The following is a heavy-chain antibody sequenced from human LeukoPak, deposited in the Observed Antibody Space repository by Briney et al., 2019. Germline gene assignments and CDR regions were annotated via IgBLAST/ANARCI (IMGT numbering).Heavy chain of an antibody. CDR1: GFTFRSYW. CDR3: ARPQVLPDDIYF. J-gene: IGHJ3*01. D-gene: IGHD2-2*01. V-gene: IGHV3-7*01. CDR2: INEDGSET. Sequence: PGGSLRLSCAASGFTFRSYWMTWVRQAPGKGLEWVAKINEDGSETDYVDSVKGRFTISRDNAKNTLLLQMSSLRAEDTAVYYCARPQVLPDDIYFWGQGTMVTVSS.